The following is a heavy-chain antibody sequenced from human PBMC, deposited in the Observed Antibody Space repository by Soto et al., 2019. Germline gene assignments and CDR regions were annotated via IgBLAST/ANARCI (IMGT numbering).Heavy chain of an antibody. CDR2: INTDGSTT. CDR1: GFTFSTYW. V-gene: IGHV3-74*01. Sequence: EVQLVESGGGLVQPGGSLRLSCSASGFTFSTYWMHWVRQAPGKGLVWVSRINTDGSTTTYADSVKGRFTISRDNAKNTLYLHMNSLRAEDTAVYYCARDRDTYGLNFFDYWGQGTLVTVSS. J-gene: IGHJ4*02. D-gene: IGHD5-18*01. CDR3: ARDRDTYGLNFFDY.